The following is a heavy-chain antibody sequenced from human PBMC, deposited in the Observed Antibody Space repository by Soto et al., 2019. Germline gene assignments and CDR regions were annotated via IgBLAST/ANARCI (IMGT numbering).Heavy chain of an antibody. J-gene: IGHJ4*01. D-gene: IGHD6-13*01. CDR3: ARAPPRLSSSWYYFDY. CDR1: GGSISSGGYY. V-gene: IGHV4-31*03. CDR2: IYYSGST. Sequence: QVQRQESGPGLVKPSQTLSLTCTVSGGSISSGGYYWSWIRQHPGKGLEWFGYIYYSGSTYYNPSLKSRVTISVETSKNQFSLKLSSVNAAETALYYWARAPPRLSSSWYYFDYWGHGTLVTVSS.